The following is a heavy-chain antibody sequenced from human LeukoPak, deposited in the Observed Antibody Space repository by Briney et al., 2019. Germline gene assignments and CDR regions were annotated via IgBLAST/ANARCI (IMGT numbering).Heavy chain of an antibody. CDR3: AKRLKRNYYYHYAMDV. Sequence: GGSLRLSCAASGFTFSRFGMNWVRQAPGKGLEWVSRIDDSGVIRSYADSVKGRFTISRDNSKMTLTLQMNSLRAEDTAVYYCAKRLKRNYYYHYAMDVWGQGTTVTVSS. CDR1: GFTFSRFG. J-gene: IGHJ6*02. V-gene: IGHV3-23*01. CDR2: IDDSGVIR. D-gene: IGHD3-22*01.